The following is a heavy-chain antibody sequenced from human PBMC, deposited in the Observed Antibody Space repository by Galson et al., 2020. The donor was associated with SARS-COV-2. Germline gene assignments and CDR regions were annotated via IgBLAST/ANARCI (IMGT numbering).Heavy chain of an antibody. J-gene: IGHJ6*02. Sequence: GGSLRLSCAASGFTFSSYGMHWVRQAPGKGLEWVAVISYDGSNKYYADSVKGRFTISRDNSKNTLYLQMNSLRAEDTAVYYCAKDRLKRWHTPFYYYGMDVWGQGTTVTVSS. CDR1: GFTFSSYG. CDR3: AKDRLKRWHTPFYYYGMDV. V-gene: IGHV3-30*18. D-gene: IGHD6-19*01. CDR2: ISYDGSNK.